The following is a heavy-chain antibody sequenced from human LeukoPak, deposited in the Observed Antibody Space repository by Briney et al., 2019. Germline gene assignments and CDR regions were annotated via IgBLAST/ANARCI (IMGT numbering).Heavy chain of an antibody. D-gene: IGHD3-10*01. CDR3: ARGAGFGEQRYYFDY. CDR1: GASISSYY. CDR2: IYVSGST. V-gene: IGHV4-4*07. Sequence: SETLSLTCTVSGASISSYYWSWIRQPAGKGLEWIGRIYVSGSTTYNPSLESRVTISLDTSKNQISLRLTSMTAADTAVYYCARGAGFGEQRYYFDYWGQGTLVTVSS. J-gene: IGHJ4*02.